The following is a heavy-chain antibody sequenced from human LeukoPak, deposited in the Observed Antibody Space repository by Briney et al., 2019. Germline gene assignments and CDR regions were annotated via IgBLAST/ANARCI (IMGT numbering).Heavy chain of an antibody. J-gene: IGHJ4*02. CDR1: GVSISNGSFY. D-gene: IGHD3-10*01. Sequence: SETLSLTCTVSGVSISNGSFYWTWIRQPAGKGLEWIGRINTSGSTNYNPSLKSRVTISVDTSKNQFSLKLTSLTATDTGVYFWARDFGSYGSGRGYGYWGQGTLVTVSS. CDR3: ARDFGSYGSGRGYGY. V-gene: IGHV4-61*02. CDR2: INTSGST.